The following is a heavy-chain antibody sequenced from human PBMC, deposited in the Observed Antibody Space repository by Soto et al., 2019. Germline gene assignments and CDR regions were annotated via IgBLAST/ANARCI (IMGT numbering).Heavy chain of an antibody. D-gene: IGHD6-19*01. Sequence: EVQLLESGGGLVQPGGSLRLSCAASGFTFSSYAMSWVRQAPGKGLEWVSAISGSGGSTYYADSVKGRFTISRDNSKNTLYLQMNSLRAEDTAVYYFAKFGGGWYHGWDYWGQGTLVTVSS. CDR3: AKFGGGWYHGWDY. V-gene: IGHV3-23*01. CDR1: GFTFSSYA. CDR2: ISGSGGST. J-gene: IGHJ4*02.